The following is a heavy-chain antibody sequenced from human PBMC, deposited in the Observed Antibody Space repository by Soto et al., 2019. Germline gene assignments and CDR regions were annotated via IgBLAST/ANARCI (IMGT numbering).Heavy chain of an antibody. CDR3: AKGEVRGIIPSYFDY. J-gene: IGHJ4*02. D-gene: IGHD3-10*01. CDR2: ISNDGSNE. CDR1: GFTFRWFG. Sequence: GGSLRLSCAGSGFTFRWFGMNWVRQAPGKGLEWVARISNDGSNEYYVDSVKGRFTISRDNSKDTLYLQMDSLRAEDTAVYYCAKGEVRGIIPSYFDYWGLGTLVTVSS. V-gene: IGHV3-30*18.